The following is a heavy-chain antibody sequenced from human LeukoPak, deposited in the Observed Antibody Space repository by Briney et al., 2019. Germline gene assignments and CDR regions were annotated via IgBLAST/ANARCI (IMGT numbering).Heavy chain of an antibody. CDR3: ARESMVRGVPFDY. V-gene: IGHV3-74*01. J-gene: IGHJ4*02. D-gene: IGHD3-10*01. Sequence: SGGSLRLSCAASGFTFSSYWMHWVRQAPGKGLVWVSRINSDGSSTSYADSVKGRFTISRDNAKNTLYLQMNSLRAEDTAVYYCARESMVRGVPFDYWGQGTLVTVSS. CDR1: GFTFSSYW. CDR2: INSDGSST.